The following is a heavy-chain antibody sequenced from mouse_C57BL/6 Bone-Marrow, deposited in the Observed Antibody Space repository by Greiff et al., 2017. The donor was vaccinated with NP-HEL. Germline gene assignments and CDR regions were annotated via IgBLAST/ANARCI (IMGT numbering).Heavy chain of an antibody. J-gene: IGHJ2*01. V-gene: IGHV1-39*01. D-gene: IGHD1-1*01. Sequence: EVKLVESGPELVKPGASVKISCKASGYSFTDYNMNWVKQSNGKSLEWIGVINPNYGTTSYNQKFKGKATLTVDQSSSTAYMQLNSLTSEDSAVYYCARRTTVVATKEYWGKGTTLTVSS. CDR3: ARRTTVVATKEY. CDR1: GYSFTDYN. CDR2: INPNYGTT.